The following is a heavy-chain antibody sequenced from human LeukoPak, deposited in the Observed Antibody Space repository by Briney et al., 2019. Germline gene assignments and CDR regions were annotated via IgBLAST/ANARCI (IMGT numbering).Heavy chain of an antibody. CDR2: IKSKTDGGTT. CDR1: GFTFSNAW. Sequence: GGSLRLSCAASGFTFSNAWMSWVRQAPGKGLEWVGRIKSKTDGGTTDYAATVKGRFTISRDDSKNTLYLQMNRLRAEDTAVYYCATLLLVCEACHNDYWGQGTLVTVSS. D-gene: IGHD3-10*01. V-gene: IGHV3-15*01. J-gene: IGHJ4*02. CDR3: ATLLLVCEACHNDY.